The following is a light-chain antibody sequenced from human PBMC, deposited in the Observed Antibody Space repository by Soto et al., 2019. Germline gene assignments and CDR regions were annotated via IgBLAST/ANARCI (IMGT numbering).Light chain of an antibody. J-gene: IGKJ1*01. CDR2: GAS. Sequence: LRLSPGERTSLSWPASQFFRSDYLAWYQQKPGQPPRLLIYGASRRATGIPDRFCGSGSGTNFTLTSRGLEPEQFSRYYCQQYHRTGTFGQGTKVDIK. CDR1: QFFRSDY. V-gene: IGKV3-20*01. CDR3: QQYHRTGT.